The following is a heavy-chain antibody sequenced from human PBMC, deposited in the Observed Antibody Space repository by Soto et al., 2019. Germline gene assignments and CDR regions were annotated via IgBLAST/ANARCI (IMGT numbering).Heavy chain of an antibody. V-gene: IGHV3-74*01. J-gene: IGHJ4*02. D-gene: IGHD3-3*01. CDR2: ISHDGSST. CDR1: GFSFSEYV. Sequence: EVQLVESGGDLVQPGGSLRLSCAASGFSFSEYVMHWVRQVPGKGLVWVSRISHDGSSTTYADSVKGRFTVSRDNAKNTVYLQMSGLRAEDTAVYYCTRDLEWKIFDYWGQGTLVTVSS. CDR3: TRDLEWKIFDY.